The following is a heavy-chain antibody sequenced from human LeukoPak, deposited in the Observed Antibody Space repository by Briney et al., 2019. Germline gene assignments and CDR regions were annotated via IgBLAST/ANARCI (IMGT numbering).Heavy chain of an antibody. Sequence: GGSLRLSCAASGFTFSSYSMNWVRQAPGKGLEWVSSISSSSSYIYYADSVKGRFTISIDNAKNSLYLQMNSLRVEDTAMYYCAREAAVTTSFDYWGQGTLVTVSS. D-gene: IGHD4-17*01. CDR3: AREAAVTTSFDY. CDR2: ISSSSSYI. V-gene: IGHV3-21*01. J-gene: IGHJ4*02. CDR1: GFTFSSYS.